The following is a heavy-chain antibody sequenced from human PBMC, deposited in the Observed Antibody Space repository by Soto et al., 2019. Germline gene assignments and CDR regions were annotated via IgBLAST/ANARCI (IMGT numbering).Heavy chain of an antibody. Sequence: PGGSLRLSCAASGFTFGTYWMSWVRQTPRKGLEWVANINEDGSEKYYVDSMKGRFTISRDNAQNSLYLQMNDLRVEDMAVYYCVRGKWELRVGPDYWGQGTLVTVSS. CDR2: INEDGSEK. CDR3: VRGKWELRVGPDY. V-gene: IGHV3-7*04. D-gene: IGHD1-26*01. CDR1: GFTFGTYW. J-gene: IGHJ4*02.